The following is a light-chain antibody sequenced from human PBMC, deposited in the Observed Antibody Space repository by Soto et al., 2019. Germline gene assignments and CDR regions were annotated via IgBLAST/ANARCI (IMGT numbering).Light chain of an antibody. CDR2: KAS. Sequence: DIQMNQSPSTLSASVGDRVTITCRASQSIRSRLAWYQQKPGKAPRLLIYKASSLESGVPSRFSGSGSGTEFTLTISSLQPDDFATYYCQQYNSYSRTFGQGTKVDIK. CDR3: QQYNSYSRT. CDR1: QSIRSR. J-gene: IGKJ1*01. V-gene: IGKV1-5*03.